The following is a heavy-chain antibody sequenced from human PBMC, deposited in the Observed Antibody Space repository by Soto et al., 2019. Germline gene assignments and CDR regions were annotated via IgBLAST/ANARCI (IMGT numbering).Heavy chain of an antibody. V-gene: IGHV4-59*01. J-gene: IGHJ4*02. Sequence: SETLSLTCIVSGGSITSYHWSWIRQPPGKRLEWIGYVYYSGTTNYNPSLKSRVTISVDLSKNQFSLRLSSVTTADTALYYCARTTAVPNTLRSRYFFDYWGQGTLVT. CDR3: ARTTAVPNTLRSRYFFDY. CDR2: VYYSGTT. CDR1: GGSITSYH. D-gene: IGHD4-17*01.